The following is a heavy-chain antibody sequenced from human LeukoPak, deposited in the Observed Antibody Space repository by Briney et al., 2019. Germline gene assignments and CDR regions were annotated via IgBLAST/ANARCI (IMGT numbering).Heavy chain of an antibody. V-gene: IGHV1-2*02. D-gene: IGHD3-10*01. CDR3: ARGGYTMVRGDYYGMDV. CDR2: INPNSGGT. J-gene: IGHJ6*02. CDR1: GYTFTGYY. Sequence: ASVKVSCKASGYTFTGYYMHWVRQAPGQGLELMGWINPNSGGTNYAQKFQGRVTMTRDTSISTAYMELSRLRSDDTAVYYCARGGYTMVRGDYYGMDVWGQGTTVTVSS.